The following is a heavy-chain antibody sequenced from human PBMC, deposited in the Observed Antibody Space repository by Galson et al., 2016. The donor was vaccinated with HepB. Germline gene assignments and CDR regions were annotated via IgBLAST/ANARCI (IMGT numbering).Heavy chain of an antibody. CDR3: ARAGTTVTTHYYYLDS. Sequence: SETLSLTCAVSGYSISSGYYWGWIRQSPGKGLEWIASFYRSETTYYAPSLKSRVTISVDTSKNQFSPKLSSVTAADTAVYYCARAGTTVTTHYYYLDSWGQGTLVTVSP. CDR2: FYRSETT. V-gene: IGHV4-38-2*01. D-gene: IGHD4-17*01. CDR1: GYSISSGYY. J-gene: IGHJ4*02.